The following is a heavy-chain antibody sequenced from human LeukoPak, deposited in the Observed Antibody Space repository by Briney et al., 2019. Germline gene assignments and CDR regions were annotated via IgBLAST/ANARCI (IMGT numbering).Heavy chain of an antibody. D-gene: IGHD6-13*01. CDR1: GFTFSSYS. CDR2: ISSSSSYI. V-gene: IGHV3-21*01. CDR3: ARTIPSSWAFDY. J-gene: IGHJ4*02. Sequence: GGSLRLSCAASGFTFSSYSMNSVRQAPGRGLEWVSSISSSSSYIYYADSVKGRFTISRDNAKNSLYLQMNSLRAEDTAVYYCARTIPSSWAFDYWGQGTLVTVSS.